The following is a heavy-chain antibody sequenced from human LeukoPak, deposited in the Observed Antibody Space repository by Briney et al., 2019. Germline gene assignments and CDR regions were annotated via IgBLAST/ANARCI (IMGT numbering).Heavy chain of an antibody. Sequence: SSETLSLTCTVSGGSISSYYWSWIRQPPGKGLEWIGPIYYTGSTNYNPSLKSRVTISVDTSKNQFSLKLGSVTAADTAVYYCARAHFWSGYTIDYWGQGTPVTVSS. CDR3: ARAHFWSGYTIDY. CDR1: GGSISSYY. J-gene: IGHJ4*02. CDR2: IYYTGST. V-gene: IGHV4-59*01. D-gene: IGHD3-3*02.